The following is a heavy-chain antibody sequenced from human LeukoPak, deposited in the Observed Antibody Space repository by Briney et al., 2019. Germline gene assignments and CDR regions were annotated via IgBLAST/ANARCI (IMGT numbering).Heavy chain of an antibody. Sequence: SETLSLTCAVYGGSFSGYYWSWIRQPPGKGLEWIGEINHSGSTNYNPSLKSRVTISVDTSKNQFSLKLSSVTAADTAVYYCARGGRQFYYYYYGVDVWGQGTTVTVSS. J-gene: IGHJ6*02. CDR2: INHSGST. V-gene: IGHV4-34*01. CDR3: ARGGRQFYYYYYGVDV. CDR1: GGSFSGYY.